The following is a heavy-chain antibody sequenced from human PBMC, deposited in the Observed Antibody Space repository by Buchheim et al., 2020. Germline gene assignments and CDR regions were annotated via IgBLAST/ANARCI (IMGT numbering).Heavy chain of an antibody. V-gene: IGHV3-23*01. Sequence: EVQLLESGGGLVQPGGSLRLSCAASGFTFSSHTLSWVRQAPGKGLECVSTISASGISTYYADSVDGRFTISRDYSKNTLYLKMNSLRAEDTAVYYCAKNQYGDYSALDSWGQGT. CDR2: ISASGIST. CDR3: AKNQYGDYSALDS. J-gene: IGHJ4*02. CDR1: GFTFSSHT. D-gene: IGHD4-17*01.